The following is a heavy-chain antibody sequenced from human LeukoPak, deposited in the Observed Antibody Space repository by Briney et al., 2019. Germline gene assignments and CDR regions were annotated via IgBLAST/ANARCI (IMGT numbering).Heavy chain of an antibody. D-gene: IGHD3-3*01. J-gene: IGHJ6*03. CDR2: IGSSGSTI. CDR3: ASGQGYDFWYYYMDV. CDR1: GFTFSDYY. V-gene: IGHV3-11*04. Sequence: GGSLRLSCAASGFTFSDYYMSWIRQAPGKGREWVSYIGSSGSTIHYADSVKGRFTISRDNAKNSLYLQMNSLRAEDTAVYYCASGQGYDFWYYYMDVWGKGTTVTVSS.